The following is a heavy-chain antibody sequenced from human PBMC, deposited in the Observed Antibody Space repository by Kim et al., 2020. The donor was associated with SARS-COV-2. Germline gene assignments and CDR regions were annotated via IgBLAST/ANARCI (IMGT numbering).Heavy chain of an antibody. CDR1: GYTFTGYY. CDR3: AREPTPNSNYYPGDYGMDV. V-gene: IGHV1-2*04. D-gene: IGHD4-4*01. CDR2: INPNSGGT. Sequence: ASVKVSCKASGYTFTGYYMHWVRQAPGQGLEWMGWINPNSGGTNYAQKFQGWVTMTRDTSISTAYMELSRLRSDDTAVYYCAREPTPNSNYYPGDYGMDVWGQGTTVTVSS. J-gene: IGHJ6*02.